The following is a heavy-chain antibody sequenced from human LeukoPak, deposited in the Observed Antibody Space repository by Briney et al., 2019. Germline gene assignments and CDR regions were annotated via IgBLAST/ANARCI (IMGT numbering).Heavy chain of an antibody. Sequence: ASVKVSCKASGGTFSSYAINWVRQAPGQGLEWMGWISAYNGNTNYAQKLQGRVTMTTDTSTSTAYMELRSLRSDDTAVYYCARAPLRGYYYYYMDVWGKGTTVTISS. CDR1: GGTFSSYA. J-gene: IGHJ6*03. V-gene: IGHV1-18*01. D-gene: IGHD3-10*01. CDR2: ISAYNGNT. CDR3: ARAPLRGYYYYYMDV.